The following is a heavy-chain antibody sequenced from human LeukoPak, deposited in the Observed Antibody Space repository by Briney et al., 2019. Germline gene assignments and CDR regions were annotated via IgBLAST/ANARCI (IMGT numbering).Heavy chain of an antibody. CDR1: GYTFTSYG. CDR3: VRSSEGDFWSGYPYYFDY. J-gene: IGHJ4*02. CDR2: IIPIFGTA. D-gene: IGHD3-3*01. Sequence: SVKVSCKASGYTFTSYGISWVRQAPGQGLEWMGGIIPIFGTANYAQKFQGRVTITADESTSTAYMELSSLRSEDTAVYYCVRSSEGDFWSGYPYYFDYWGQGTLVTVSS. V-gene: IGHV1-69*13.